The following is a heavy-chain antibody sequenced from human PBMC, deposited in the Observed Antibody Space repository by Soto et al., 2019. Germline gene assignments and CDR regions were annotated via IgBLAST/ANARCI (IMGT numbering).Heavy chain of an antibody. V-gene: IGHV4-39*01. CDR1: GGSISSSSYY. D-gene: IGHD4-17*01. CDR2: IYYSGST. CDR3: ARLRFYGDFLFDY. Sequence: PSETLSLTCTVSGGSISSSSYYWGWIRQPPGKGLEWIGSIYYSGSTYYNPSLKSRVTISVDTSKNQFSLKLSSVTAADTAVYYFARLRFYGDFLFDYWGQGSLDTGSS. J-gene: IGHJ4*02.